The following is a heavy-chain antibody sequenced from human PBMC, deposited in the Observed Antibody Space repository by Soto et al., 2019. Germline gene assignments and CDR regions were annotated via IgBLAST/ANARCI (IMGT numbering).Heavy chain of an antibody. J-gene: IGHJ5*02. Sequence: QVQLVQSGAEVKKPGSSVKVSCKASGGTFSSYTISWVRQAPGQGLEWMGRIIPILGIANYAQKFQGRVTITADKATSTAYMELSSRRSEDTAVYYCAREYYDILTGYYGYNWFDPWGQGTLVTVSS. V-gene: IGHV1-69*08. CDR3: AREYYDILTGYYGYNWFDP. CDR2: IIPILGIA. CDR1: GGTFSSYT. D-gene: IGHD3-9*01.